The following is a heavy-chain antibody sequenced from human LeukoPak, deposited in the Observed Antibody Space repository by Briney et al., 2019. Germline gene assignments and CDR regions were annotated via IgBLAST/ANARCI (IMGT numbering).Heavy chain of an antibody. CDR1: GFTFSSYA. Sequence: GGSLRLSCAASGFTFSSYAMSWVRQAPGKGLEWVANIKQDGSEKYYVDSVKGRFTISRDNAKNSLYLQMNSLRAEDTAVYYCAREGIAVAGTSYFDYWGQGTLVTVSS. D-gene: IGHD6-19*01. CDR2: IKQDGSEK. J-gene: IGHJ4*02. CDR3: AREGIAVAGTSYFDY. V-gene: IGHV3-7*01.